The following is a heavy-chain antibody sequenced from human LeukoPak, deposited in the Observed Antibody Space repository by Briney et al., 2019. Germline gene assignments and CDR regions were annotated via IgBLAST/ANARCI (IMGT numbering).Heavy chain of an antibody. CDR1: GGTFSSYA. V-gene: IGHV1-69*04. CDR3: ARDEARPWPWDV. CDR2: IIPILGIA. Sequence: ASVKVSYKASGGTFSSYAISWVRQAPGQGLEWMGRIIPILGIANYAQKFQGRVTITADKSTSTAYMELSSLRSEDTAVYYCARDEARPWPWDVWGQGTTVTVSS. J-gene: IGHJ6*02.